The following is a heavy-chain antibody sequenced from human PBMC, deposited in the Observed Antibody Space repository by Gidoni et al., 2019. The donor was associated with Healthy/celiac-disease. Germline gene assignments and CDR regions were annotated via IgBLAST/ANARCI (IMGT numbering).Heavy chain of an antibody. D-gene: IGHD6-13*01. V-gene: IGHV4-39*01. Sequence: QLQLQESGPGLVKPSETLSLTCTVSGGPTSSSSYYWGWIRQPPGKGLEWIGSIYYSGSTYYNPSLKSRVTISVDTSKNQFSLKLSSVTAADTAVYYCASIAAAGTYSDYWGQGTLVTVSS. J-gene: IGHJ4*02. CDR3: ASIAAAGTYSDY. CDR2: IYYSGST. CDR1: GGPTSSSSYY.